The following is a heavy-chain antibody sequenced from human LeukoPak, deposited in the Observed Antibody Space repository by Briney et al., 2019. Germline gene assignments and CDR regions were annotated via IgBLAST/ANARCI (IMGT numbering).Heavy chain of an antibody. Sequence: GGSLRLSCAASGFTFSSYEMNWVRQAPGKGLEWVSYISSSGSTIYYADSVKGRFTISRVNARNSLYLQMNSLRAEDTAVYYCARESSSWFDYWGQGTLVTVSS. D-gene: IGHD6-13*01. V-gene: IGHV3-48*03. CDR1: GFTFSSYE. CDR2: ISSSGSTI. CDR3: ARESSSWFDY. J-gene: IGHJ4*02.